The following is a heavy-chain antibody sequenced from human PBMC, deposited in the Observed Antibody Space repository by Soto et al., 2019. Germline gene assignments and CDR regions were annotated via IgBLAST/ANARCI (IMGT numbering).Heavy chain of an antibody. CDR1: GYSFTSYW. V-gene: IGHV5-10-1*01. Sequence: GESLKISCKGSGYSFTSYWISWVRQMPGKGLEWIGRIDPSDSYTNYSPSFQGHVTISADKSISTAYLQWSSLKASDTAMYYCAGETIFGVASGYGMDVWGQGTTVTVSS. CDR3: AGETIFGVASGYGMDV. J-gene: IGHJ6*02. D-gene: IGHD3-3*01. CDR2: IDPSDSYT.